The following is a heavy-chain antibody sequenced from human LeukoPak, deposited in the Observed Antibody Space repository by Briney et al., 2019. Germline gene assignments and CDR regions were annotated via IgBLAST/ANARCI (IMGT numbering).Heavy chain of an antibody. J-gene: IGHJ4*02. CDR1: GFTFSRYW. Sequence: GGSLRLSCAAPGFTFSRYWMSWVRQAPGKGLEWVANIKQDGSEKYYVDSVKGRFTISRDNAKDSLYLQMNSLRAEDTAVYYCARDLRFREDFWGQGTLVTVSS. V-gene: IGHV3-7*01. CDR2: IKQDGSEK. D-gene: IGHD3-10*01. CDR3: ARDLRFREDF.